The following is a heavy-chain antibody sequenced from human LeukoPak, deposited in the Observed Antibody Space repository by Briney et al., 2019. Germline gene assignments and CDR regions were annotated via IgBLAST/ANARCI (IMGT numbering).Heavy chain of an antibody. Sequence: GESLKISCKGSGYSFTSYWIAWVRQMPGKGLEWMGIVNPADSDTRYSPSFQGQVTISVDKSISTAYPQWSSLQASDTAMYYCATVPRIPAVGNTEYFQYWGQGTLVTVS. CDR2: VNPADSDT. V-gene: IGHV5-51*01. D-gene: IGHD6-13*01. CDR1: GYSFTSYW. J-gene: IGHJ1*01. CDR3: ATVPRIPAVGNTEYFQY.